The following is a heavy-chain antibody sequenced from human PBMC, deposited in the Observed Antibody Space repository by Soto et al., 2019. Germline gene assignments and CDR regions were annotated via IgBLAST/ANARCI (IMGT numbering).Heavy chain of an antibody. CDR2: IHDSGST. D-gene: IGHD6-19*01. CDR1: GGSVSSVDYY. CDR3: TREGTRSGWYSFFY. Sequence: QVQLQESGPGLVKPSETLSLTCTVSGGSVSSVDYYWTWVRQPPGKGLEWIGYIHDSGSTNYNPSLKSRVTISIDSSKNQFSLKLSSVTAADTAVYYCTREGTRSGWYSFFYWGQGTRVTVSS. V-gene: IGHV4-61*08. J-gene: IGHJ4*02.